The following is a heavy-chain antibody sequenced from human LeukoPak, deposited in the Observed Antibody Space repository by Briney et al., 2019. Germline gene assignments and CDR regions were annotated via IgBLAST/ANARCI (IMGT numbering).Heavy chain of an antibody. V-gene: IGHV1-18*01. CDR1: GYTFTSYG. D-gene: IGHD6-6*01. CDR2: ISAYNGNT. CDR3: ARVSGSIVARSAWFDS. J-gene: IGHJ5*01. Sequence: GASVKVSCKASGYTFTSYGISWVRQAPGQGLEWMGWISAYNGNTNYAQKLQGRVTMTTDTSTSTAYMELRSLRSDDTAVYYCARVSGSIVARSAWFDSWGQGTLVTVSS.